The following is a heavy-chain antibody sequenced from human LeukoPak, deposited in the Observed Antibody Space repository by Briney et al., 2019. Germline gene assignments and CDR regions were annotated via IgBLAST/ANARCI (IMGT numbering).Heavy chain of an antibody. CDR3: AKIPITVAGTETGDY. Sequence: GGSLRLSCAASRFTFSSYDMSWVRQAPGKGLEWVSAISGSGGSTYYADSVKGRFTISRDNSKNTLYLQMNSLRADDTAVYYCAKIPITVAGTETGDYWGQGTLVTVSS. CDR1: RFTFSSYD. J-gene: IGHJ4*02. V-gene: IGHV3-23*01. D-gene: IGHD6-19*01. CDR2: ISGSGGST.